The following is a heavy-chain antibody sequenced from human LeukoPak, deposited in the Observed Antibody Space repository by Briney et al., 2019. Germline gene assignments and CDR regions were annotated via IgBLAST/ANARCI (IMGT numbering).Heavy chain of an antibody. D-gene: IGHD6-13*01. J-gene: IGHJ3*02. CDR2: IYPGDSDT. CDR3: ASALVAAAGIIAFDI. V-gene: IGHV5-51*01. Sequence: GESLKISCKGSGYSFTSYWIGWVRQMPGKGLEWMGIIYPGDSDTRYSPSFQGQVTISADKSISTAYLQWSSLKASDTAMYYCASALVAAAGIIAFDIWGQGTMVTVSS. CDR1: GYSFTSYW.